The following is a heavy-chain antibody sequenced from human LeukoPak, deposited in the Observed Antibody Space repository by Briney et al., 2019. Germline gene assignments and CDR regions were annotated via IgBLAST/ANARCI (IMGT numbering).Heavy chain of an antibody. V-gene: IGHV3-23*01. CDR2: ISGSGGST. D-gene: IGHD6-19*01. J-gene: IGHJ4*02. CDR1: GFTFSTYA. Sequence: GVSLRLSCAASGFTFSTYAMSWVRQAPGKGLEWVSAISGSGGSTYYADSVKGRFTISRDNSKNTLYLQMNSLRAEDTAVYYCARGQGAVAVHFDYWGQGTLVTVSS. CDR3: ARGQGAVAVHFDY.